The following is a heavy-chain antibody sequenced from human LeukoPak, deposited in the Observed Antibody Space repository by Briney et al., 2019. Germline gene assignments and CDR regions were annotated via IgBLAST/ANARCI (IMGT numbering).Heavy chain of an antibody. CDR3: ARAPDPYSSSSAYFFDY. J-gene: IGHJ4*02. D-gene: IGHD6-6*01. Sequence: SVKVSCKASGYTFTSYGISWVRQAPGQGLEWMGWISAYNGNTNYAQKLQGRVTMTTDTSTSTAYMELRSLRSDDTAVYYCARAPDPYSSSSAYFFDYWGQGTLVTVSS. CDR2: ISAYNGNT. CDR1: GYTFTSYG. V-gene: IGHV1-18*01.